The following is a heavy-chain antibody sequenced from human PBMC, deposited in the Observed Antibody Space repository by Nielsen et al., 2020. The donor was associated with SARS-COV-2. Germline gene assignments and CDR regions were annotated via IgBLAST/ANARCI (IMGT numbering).Heavy chain of an antibody. V-gene: IGHV3-20*01. J-gene: IGHJ6*02. D-gene: IGHD3-10*01. CDR1: GFTFDDYG. CDR3: ARFYYGSGMGYYYGMDV. CDR2: ITWYGGST. Sequence: GESLKISCAASGFTFDDYGLSWVRQAQGKGLEWVSGITWYGGSTGYADSVKGGFTISRDNAKNSLYLQMNSLRAEDTALYHGARFYYGSGMGYYYGMDVWGQGTTVTVSS.